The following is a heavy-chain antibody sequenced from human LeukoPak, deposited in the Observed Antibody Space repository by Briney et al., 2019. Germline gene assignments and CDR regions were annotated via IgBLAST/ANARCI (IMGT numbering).Heavy chain of an antibody. CDR2: INTFGTTA. D-gene: IGHD5-24*01. J-gene: IGHJ4*02. V-gene: IGHV3-74*01. Sequence: GGSLRLSCAVSGFTFSSYRMDWVRQVPGKGLVWVSHINTFGTTATYADSVKGRFTISRDNANNTLYLQMNSLRVEDTAVYYCVRDNAYKFDYWGQGTLVTVSS. CDR3: VRDNAYKFDY. CDR1: GFTFSSYR.